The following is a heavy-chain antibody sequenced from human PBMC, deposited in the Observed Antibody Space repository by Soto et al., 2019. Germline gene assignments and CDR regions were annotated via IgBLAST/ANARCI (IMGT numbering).Heavy chain of an antibody. V-gene: IGHV3-23*01. CDR2: FSSGGGGT. J-gene: IGHJ4*02. D-gene: IGHD2-15*01. Sequence: GGSMILSCAASGLNFSSYSMSWVRKKTGKGLEWVSTFSSGGGGTYYADSVKGRFTISRDNSKNALSLQMNSLRAEDTAVYYCTKANRYCSGANCFTFDYWGLGTLVTVSS. CDR3: TKANRYCSGANCFTFDY. CDR1: GLNFSSYS.